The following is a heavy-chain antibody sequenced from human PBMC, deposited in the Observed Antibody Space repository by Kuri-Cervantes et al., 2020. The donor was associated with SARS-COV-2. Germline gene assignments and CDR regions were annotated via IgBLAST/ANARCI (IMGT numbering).Heavy chain of an antibody. J-gene: IGHJ4*02. D-gene: IGHD2-2*01. CDR1: GFTFSSYG. CDR3: IVVVPAAFDY. CDR2: ISSSSSTI. V-gene: IGHV3-48*01. Sequence: GGSLRLSCAASGFTFSSYGMHWVRQAPGKGLEWVSSISSSSSTIYYADSVKGRFTISRGNAKNSLYLQMNSLRAEDTAVYYCIVVVPAAFDYWGQGTLVTVSS.